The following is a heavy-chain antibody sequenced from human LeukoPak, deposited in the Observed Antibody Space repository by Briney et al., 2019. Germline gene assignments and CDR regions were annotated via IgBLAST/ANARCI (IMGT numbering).Heavy chain of an antibody. V-gene: IGHV3-30*18. CDR3: AKVYYDFWSGYYDY. Sequence: GRSLRLSCAASGFTFGSYAMHWVRQAPGKGLEWVAVISYDGSSKYYADSVKGRFTISRDNSKNTLYLQMSSLRAEDTAVYYCAKVYYDFWSGYYDYWGQGTLVTVSS. J-gene: IGHJ4*02. CDR2: ISYDGSSK. D-gene: IGHD3-3*01. CDR1: GFTFGSYA.